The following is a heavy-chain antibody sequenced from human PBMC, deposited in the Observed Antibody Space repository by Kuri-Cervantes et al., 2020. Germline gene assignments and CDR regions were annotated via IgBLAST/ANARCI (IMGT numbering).Heavy chain of an antibody. CDR1: GFTFDDYA. J-gene: IGHJ4*02. CDR3: ARGGTTSLY. CDR2: ISWNSGSI. Sequence: LSLTCAASGFTFDDYAMHWARQAPGKGLEWVSGISWNSGSIGYADSVKGRFTISRDNAKNSLYLQMNSLRAEDTAVYYCARGGTTSLYWGQGTLVTVSS. D-gene: IGHD4-17*01. V-gene: IGHV3-9*01.